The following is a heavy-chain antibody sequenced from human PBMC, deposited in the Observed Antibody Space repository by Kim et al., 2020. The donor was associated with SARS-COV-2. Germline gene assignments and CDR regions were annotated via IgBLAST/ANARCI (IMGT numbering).Heavy chain of an antibody. Sequence: SETLSLTCTVSGGSISGYHWSWIRQPAGKGLEWIGRIYSTGSTIYNPSLNSRVTMSVDTSKNQFSLELKSVTAADAAVYYCARGPQWDIPLDYWSQGALVTVSS. CDR1: GGSISGYH. D-gene: IGHD1-26*01. V-gene: IGHV4-4*07. J-gene: IGHJ4*02. CDR3: ARGPQWDIPLDY. CDR2: IYSTGST.